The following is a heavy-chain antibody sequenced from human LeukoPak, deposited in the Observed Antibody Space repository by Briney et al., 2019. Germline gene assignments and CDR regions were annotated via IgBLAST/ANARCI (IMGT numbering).Heavy chain of an antibody. Sequence: PGGSLSLSCAAYGFTFSSYWMSWVRQAPGKGLEWVANIKQDGSEKYYVDSVKGRFTISRDNAKNSLYLQMNSLRAEDTAVYYCARATTPGHLDYWGQGTLVTVSS. J-gene: IGHJ4*02. CDR1: GFTFSSYW. CDR2: IKQDGSEK. D-gene: IGHD1-26*01. CDR3: ARATTPGHLDY. V-gene: IGHV3-7*03.